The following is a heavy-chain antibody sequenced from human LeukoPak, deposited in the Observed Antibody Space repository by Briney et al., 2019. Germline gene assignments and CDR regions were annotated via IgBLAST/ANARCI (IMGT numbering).Heavy chain of an antibody. D-gene: IGHD3-9*01. Sequence: ASVKVSCKASGYTFTSYGISWVRQAPGQGLEWMGWISAYNGNTNYAQKLQGRVTMTTDTSTSTAYMGLRSLRSDDTAVYYCARDLAASYYDILTGYYTERYDYWGQGTLVTVSS. CDR2: ISAYNGNT. V-gene: IGHV1-18*01. CDR3: ARDLAASYYDILTGYYTERYDY. J-gene: IGHJ4*02. CDR1: GYTFTSYG.